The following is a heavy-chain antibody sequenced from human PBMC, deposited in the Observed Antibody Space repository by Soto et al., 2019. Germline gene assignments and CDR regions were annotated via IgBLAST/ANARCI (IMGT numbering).Heavy chain of an antibody. J-gene: IGHJ6*02. CDR3: ARSQGSSTSLAIDYYYYDGMDV. V-gene: IGHV1-69*01. CDR1: GGTFSSYA. D-gene: IGHD2-2*01. CDR2: IIPISGTA. Sequence: QVQLVQSGAEVKKPGSSVKVSCKASGGTFSSYAISWVRQAPGQGLEWMGGIIPISGTANYAQKFQGRVTITADESTSTAYMELSSLRSEDKAVYYCARSQGSSTSLAIDYYYYDGMDVWGQGTTVTVSS.